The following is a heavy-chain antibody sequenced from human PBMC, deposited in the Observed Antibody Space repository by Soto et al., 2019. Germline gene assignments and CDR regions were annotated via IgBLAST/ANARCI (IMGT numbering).Heavy chain of an antibody. Sequence: ASVKVSFKASGYTFGNNDVSWLRQATGQGLEWMGWMNPNSGNTGYAQKFQGRVSMTRNTSITTAHLELSSLRSDDTAIYYCARMATSGTLNWFDPWGQGTLVTVS. CDR1: GYTFGNND. CDR3: ARMATSGTLNWFDP. CDR2: MNPNSGNT. J-gene: IGHJ5*02. V-gene: IGHV1-8*01.